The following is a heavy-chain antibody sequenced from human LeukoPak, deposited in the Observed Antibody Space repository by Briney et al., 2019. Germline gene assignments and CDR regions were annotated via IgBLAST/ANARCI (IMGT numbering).Heavy chain of an antibody. CDR2: IYYSGTT. J-gene: IGHJ6*02. V-gene: IGHV4-59*08. D-gene: IGHD6-13*01. CDR3: ARRKAAGNIGGRYDYGMDV. Sequence: SETLSLTCTVTRGSISSYYWSWIRQPPGKGLELIGYIYYSGTTNYNPSLKSRVTISVDTSKNQFSLKLSSVTAADTAVYYCARRKAAGNIGGRYDYGMDVWGQGITVTVSS. CDR1: RGSISSYY.